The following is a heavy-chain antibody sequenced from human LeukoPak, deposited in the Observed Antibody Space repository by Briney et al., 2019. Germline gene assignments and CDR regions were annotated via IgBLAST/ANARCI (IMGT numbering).Heavy chain of an antibody. D-gene: IGHD2-2*01. CDR2: INHSGNT. CDR3: ARDRPLVYCSSTSCSPADYFDY. Sequence: SETLSLTCAVYGGSFSGYYWSWNRQPPGKGLEWIGEINHSGNTNYNPSLKSRVTISVDTSKNQFSLKLSSVAAADTAVYYCARDRPLVYCSSTSCSPADYFDYWGQGTLVTVSS. CDR1: GGSFSGYY. V-gene: IGHV4-34*01. J-gene: IGHJ4*02.